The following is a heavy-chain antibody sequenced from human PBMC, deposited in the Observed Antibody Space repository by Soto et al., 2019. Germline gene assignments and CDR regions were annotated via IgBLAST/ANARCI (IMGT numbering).Heavy chain of an antibody. CDR1: GGTFSSYA. CDR2: IIPIFGTA. V-gene: IGHV1-69*01. Sequence: VKVSCKASGGTFSSYAISWVRQAPGQGLEWMGGIIPIFGTANYAQKFQGRVTITADESTSTAYMELSSLRSEDTAVYYCASRYVSSGWHWLNSWGQGTLVTVSS. J-gene: IGHJ4*02. D-gene: IGHD6-19*01. CDR3: ASRYVSSGWHWLNS.